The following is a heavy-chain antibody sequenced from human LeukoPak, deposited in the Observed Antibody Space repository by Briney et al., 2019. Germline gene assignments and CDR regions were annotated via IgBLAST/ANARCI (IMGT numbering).Heavy chain of an antibody. J-gene: IGHJ4*02. Sequence: SVKVSCKASGGTFSSYAISWVRQAPGQGLEWMGRIIPILGIANYAQKFQGRVTITADKSTSTAYMELSSLRSKDTAVYYCARDLSGSYGYSSVYWGQGTLVTVSS. V-gene: IGHV1-69*04. CDR1: GGTFSSYA. D-gene: IGHD5-18*01. CDR2: IIPILGIA. CDR3: ARDLSGSYGYSSVY.